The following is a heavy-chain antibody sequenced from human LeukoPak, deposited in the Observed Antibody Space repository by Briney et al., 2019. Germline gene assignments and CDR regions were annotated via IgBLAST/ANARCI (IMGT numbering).Heavy chain of an antibody. V-gene: IGHV4-34*01. J-gene: IGHJ5*02. Sequence: PSETLSLTCAVYGGSFSGYYWSWTRQPPGKGLEWIGEINHSGSTNYNPSLKSRVTISVDTSKNQFSLKLSSVTAADTAVYYCARLGPNWFDPWGQGTLVTVSS. CDR2: INHSGST. D-gene: IGHD3-16*01. CDR1: GGSFSGYY. CDR3: ARLGPNWFDP.